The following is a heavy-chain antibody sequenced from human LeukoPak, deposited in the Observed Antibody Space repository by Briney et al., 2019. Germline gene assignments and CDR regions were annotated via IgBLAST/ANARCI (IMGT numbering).Heavy chain of an antibody. CDR1: GYTFTSYD. CDR3: ARDQEAFDY. Sequence: ASVKVSCKASGYTFTSYDINWVRQATGQGLEWMGWMNPNSGNTGYAEKFQGRVTMTRNMSTRTAYMELSTLRSEDTAVYYCARDQEAFDYWGQGTLVTVSS. CDR2: MNPNSGNT. V-gene: IGHV1-8*01. J-gene: IGHJ4*02.